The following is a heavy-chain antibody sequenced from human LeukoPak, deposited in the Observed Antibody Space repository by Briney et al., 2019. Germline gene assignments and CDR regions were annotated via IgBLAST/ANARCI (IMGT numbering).Heavy chain of an antibody. CDR3: AGGVQGAGPFDY. J-gene: IGHJ4*02. Sequence: GGSLRLSCAASGFTLSDYYMSWIRQAPGKGLEWISYISNSGTMIYYRDSVKGRFTVSRDNAQNSLYLQMNSLRAEHTALYYCAGGVQGAGPFDYWGQGSLVTVSS. CDR1: GFTLSDYY. CDR2: ISNSGTMI. D-gene: IGHD3-16*01. V-gene: IGHV3-11*01.